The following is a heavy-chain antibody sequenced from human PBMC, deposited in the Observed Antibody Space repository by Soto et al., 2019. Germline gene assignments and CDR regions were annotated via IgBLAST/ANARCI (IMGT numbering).Heavy chain of an antibody. J-gene: IGHJ5*02. V-gene: IGHV4-59*01. D-gene: IGHD1-1*01. Sequence: WTWTRQPPGKGLEWIGYMYYTGDTNYNPSLKSRVTISIDKSKNPFSLNLTSVTAADTAIYYCARLVTGEAAGTFWFDPWGQGTQVTVSS. CDR2: MYYTGDT. CDR3: ARLVTGEAAGTFWFDP.